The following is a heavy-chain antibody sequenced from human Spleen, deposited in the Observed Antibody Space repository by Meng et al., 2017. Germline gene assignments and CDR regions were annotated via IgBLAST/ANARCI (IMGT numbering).Heavy chain of an antibody. CDR2: INHSWNT. V-gene: IGHV4-34*01. CDR3: ARGPTTMAHDFDY. J-gene: IGHJ4*02. Sequence: AQVQEWGSGLVKPTESLSLSLAVSGGAVSDYYWSWIRQPPGKGREWIGEINHSWNTDYNPSLESRATISVDTSQNNLSLKLSSVTAADSAVYYCARGPTTMAHDFDYWGQGTLVTVSS. CDR1: GGAVSDYY. D-gene: IGHD4-11*01.